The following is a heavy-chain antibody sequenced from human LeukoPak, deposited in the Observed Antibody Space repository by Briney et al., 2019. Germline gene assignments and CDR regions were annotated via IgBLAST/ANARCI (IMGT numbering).Heavy chain of an antibody. J-gene: IGHJ4*02. CDR3: ARANSFDRSGYYFDY. V-gene: IGHV3-49*03. Sequence: QSGGSLRLSCTASGFTFGNYALSWFRQAPGKGLEWVAFIRSKTYRGTTEYAASVKGRFTISRDDSKSIAYLQMNSLKTEDTAVYYCARANSFDRSGYYFDYWGRGTLVTVSS. D-gene: IGHD3-22*01. CDR2: IRSKTYRGTT. CDR1: GFTFGNYA.